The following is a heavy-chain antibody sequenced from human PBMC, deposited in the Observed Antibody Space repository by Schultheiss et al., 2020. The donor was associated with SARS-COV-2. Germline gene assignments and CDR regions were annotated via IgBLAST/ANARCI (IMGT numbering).Heavy chain of an antibody. CDR3: AREGYSYEIDY. CDR2: ISYDGSNK. D-gene: IGHD5-18*01. V-gene: IGHV3-30*04. J-gene: IGHJ4*02. Sequence: GGSLRLSCAASGFTFSSYAMHWVRQAPGKGLEWVAVISYDGSNKYYADSVKGRFTISRDNSKNTLYLQINSLRAEDTAVYYCAREGYSYEIDYWGQGTLVTVSS. CDR1: GFTFSSYA.